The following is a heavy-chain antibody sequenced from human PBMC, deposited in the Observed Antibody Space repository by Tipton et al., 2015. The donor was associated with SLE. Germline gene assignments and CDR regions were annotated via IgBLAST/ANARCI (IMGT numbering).Heavy chain of an antibody. CDR2: IIPIFGTA. CDR3: ASPSSGSPRGAFDI. J-gene: IGHJ3*02. V-gene: IGHV1-69*18. Sequence: QLVQSGAEVKKPGASVKVSCKASGYTFTSYAISWVRQAPGQGLEWMGRIIPIFGTANYAQKFQGRVTITADESTSTAYMELSSLRSEDTAVYYCASPSSGSPRGAFDIWGQGTMVTVSS. D-gene: IGHD6-19*01. CDR1: GYTFTSYA.